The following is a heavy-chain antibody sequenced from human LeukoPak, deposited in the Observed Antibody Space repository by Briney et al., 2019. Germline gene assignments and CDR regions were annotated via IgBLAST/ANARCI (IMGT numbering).Heavy chain of an antibody. J-gene: IGHJ5*02. D-gene: IGHD1-26*01. Sequence: PSETLSLTCTVSGGSISSYYWSWLRQPPGKGLEWIGHIYYSGSTNYNPSLKSRVTISVDTSKNQFSLKLSSVTAADTAVYYCARAREWELQVGWFDPWGQGTLVTVSS. CDR2: IYYSGST. CDR3: ARAREWELQVGWFDP. CDR1: GGSISSYY. V-gene: IGHV4-59*01.